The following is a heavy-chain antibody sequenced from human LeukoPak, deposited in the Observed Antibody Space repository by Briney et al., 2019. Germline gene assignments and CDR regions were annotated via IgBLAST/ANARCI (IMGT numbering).Heavy chain of an antibody. CDR3: ARQGYDYVWGSYRYLT. CDR2: LHSSGTT. D-gene: IGHD3-16*02. J-gene: IGHJ4*02. CDR1: GGSISSDSYF. V-gene: IGHV4-61*02. Sequence: SETLSPTCTVSGGSISSDSYFWSWIRQPATEELEWIGCLHSSGTTNYNPSLKSRATISLDTSKNQLSLKLNSVTAADTAVYYCARQGYDYVWGSYRYLTWGQGTLVTVSS.